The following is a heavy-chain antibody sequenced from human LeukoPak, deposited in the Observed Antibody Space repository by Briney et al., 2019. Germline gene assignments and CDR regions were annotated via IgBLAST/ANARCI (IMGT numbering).Heavy chain of an antibody. CDR3: VRDQYFDFWSSNATPYYFDY. D-gene: IGHD3-3*01. CDR2: IYTSGAT. J-gene: IGHJ4*02. CDR1: SGSINGHY. Sequence: SETLSLTCTVTSGSINGHYWSWIRQPAGKEMQWIGRIYTSGATNYNPSFKSRVTMSIDTSKKEFTLKLTSVTAADTAVYYCVRDQYFDFWSSNATPYYFDYWGPGSRVTVSS. V-gene: IGHV4-4*07.